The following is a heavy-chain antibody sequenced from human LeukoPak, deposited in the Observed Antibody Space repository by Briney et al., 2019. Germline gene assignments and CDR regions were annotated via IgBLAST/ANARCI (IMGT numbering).Heavy chain of an antibody. D-gene: IGHD5-18*01. Sequence: GVSLRLSCAASGFTFSSYGMHWVRQAPGKGLEWVAVIWYGGSNKYYADSVKGRFTISRDNSKNTLYLQMNSLRAEDTAVYYCAKEGPLDKYSYNYYYMDVWGKGTTVTVSS. V-gene: IGHV3-30*02. CDR1: GFTFSSYG. CDR2: IWYGGSNK. J-gene: IGHJ6*03. CDR3: AKEGPLDKYSYNYYYMDV.